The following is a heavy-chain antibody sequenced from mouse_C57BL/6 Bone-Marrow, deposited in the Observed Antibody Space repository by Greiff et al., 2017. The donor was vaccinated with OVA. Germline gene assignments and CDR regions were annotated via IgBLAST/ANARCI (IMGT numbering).Heavy chain of an antibody. CDR1: GYTFTSYG. CDR3: AGCRCLWFAY. Sequence: QVQLKESGAELARPGASVKLSCKASGYTFTSYGISWVKQRTGQGLEWIGEIYPRSGNTYYNEKFKGKATLTADKSTSTAYMELRSLTSEASAVYFCAGCRCLWFAYWGQGTLVTVSA. V-gene: IGHV1-81*01. CDR2: IYPRSGNT. J-gene: IGHJ3*01.